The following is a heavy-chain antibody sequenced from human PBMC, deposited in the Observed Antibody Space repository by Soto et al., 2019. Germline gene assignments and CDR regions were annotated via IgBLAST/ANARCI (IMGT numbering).Heavy chain of an antibody. Sequence: PGESLKISCKGSGYSFTGYWIGWVRQMPGKGLEWMGIIYPGDSDTRYSPSFQGQVTISADKSISTAYLQWSSLKASDTAMYYCARVGVAQYYYYGMDVWGQGTTVTVS. V-gene: IGHV5-51*01. CDR2: IYPGDSDT. J-gene: IGHJ6*02. CDR1: GYSFTGYW. D-gene: IGHD1-26*01. CDR3: ARVGVAQYYYYGMDV.